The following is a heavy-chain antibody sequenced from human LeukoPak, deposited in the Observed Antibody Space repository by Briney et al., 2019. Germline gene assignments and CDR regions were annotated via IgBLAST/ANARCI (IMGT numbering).Heavy chain of an antibody. CDR3: ARGYCSSTSCYRRRDYHYYGMDV. D-gene: IGHD2-2*02. CDR1: GGFVSSGSYY. V-gene: IGHV4-61*01. Sequence: SETLSLTCTVSGGFVSSGSYYWSWIRQPPGKGLEWIGYIYYSGSTNYNPSLKSRVTISVDTSKNQFSLKLSSVTAADTAVYYCARGYCSSTSCYRRRDYHYYGMDVWGQGTTVTVSS. CDR2: IYYSGST. J-gene: IGHJ6*02.